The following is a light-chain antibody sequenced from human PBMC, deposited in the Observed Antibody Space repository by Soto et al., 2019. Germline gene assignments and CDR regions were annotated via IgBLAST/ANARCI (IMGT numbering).Light chain of an antibody. CDR3: QQYNYYSA. CDR2: KAS. J-gene: IGKJ4*01. Sequence: DIQMTQSPSTLSGSVGDRVTITCRASQTISSWLAWYQQKPGKAPKLLIYKASTLESGVPSRFSGSGSGTEFTLTISSLQPDDFAAYYCQQYNYYSAFGGGTKVDI. CDR1: QTISSW. V-gene: IGKV1-5*03.